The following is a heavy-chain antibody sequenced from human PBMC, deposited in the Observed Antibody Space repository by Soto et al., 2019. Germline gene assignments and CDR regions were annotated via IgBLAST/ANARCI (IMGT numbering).Heavy chain of an antibody. J-gene: IGHJ4*02. CDR3: ARANWYSEY. D-gene: IGHD7-27*01. CDR1: GGSISNHY. V-gene: IGHV4-59*11. Sequence: SETLSLTCTVAGGSISNHYWSWIRQPPGNGLYSIGYIYYNVNTNXXPSLKSRXXMSVDPSNTHXSLRLXPMTAAYTAVYYCARANWYSEYWVQGALVTVSS. CDR2: IYYNVNT.